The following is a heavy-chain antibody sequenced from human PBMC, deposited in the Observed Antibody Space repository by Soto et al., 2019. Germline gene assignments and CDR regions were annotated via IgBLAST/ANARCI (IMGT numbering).Heavy chain of an antibody. CDR2: FDPEDGET. CDR1: GYTLTELS. CDR3: ATDHRDKDGDVMIPTVIFDY. D-gene: IGHD3-3*01. V-gene: IGHV1-24*01. J-gene: IGHJ4*01. Sequence: GASVKVSCKVSGYTLTELSMHWVRQAPGKGLEWMGGFDPEDGETIYAQKFQGRVTMTEDTSTDTAYMELSSLRSEDTAVYYCATDHRDKDGDVMIPTVIFDYWG.